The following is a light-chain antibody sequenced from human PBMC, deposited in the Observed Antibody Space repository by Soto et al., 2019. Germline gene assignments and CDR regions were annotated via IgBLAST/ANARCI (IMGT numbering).Light chain of an antibody. CDR1: QTISSW. V-gene: IGKV1-5*01. Sequence: DIPMTQSPSTLSGSVGDRVTITCRASQTISSWLAWYQQKPGKAPKLLIYDASSLESGVPSRFSGSGSGTEFTLTISSLQPDDFATYYCQQYNNWPWTFGQGTKVDI. J-gene: IGKJ1*01. CDR2: DAS. CDR3: QQYNNWPWT.